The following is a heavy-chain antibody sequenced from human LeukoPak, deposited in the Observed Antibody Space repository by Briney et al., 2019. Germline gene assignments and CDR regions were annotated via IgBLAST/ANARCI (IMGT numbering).Heavy chain of an antibody. CDR1: GYTLPELS. D-gene: IGHD3-10*01. CDR3: ATTPQAMVRGVDQRYFDY. CDR2: FDPEDGET. V-gene: IGHV1-24*01. Sequence: ASVKVSCKVSGYTLPELSMHWVRQAPGKGLEWMGGFDPEDGETIYAQKFQGRVTMTEDTSTDTAYMELRSLRSADTAVYYCATTPQAMVRGVDQRYFDYWGQGTLVTVSS. J-gene: IGHJ4*02.